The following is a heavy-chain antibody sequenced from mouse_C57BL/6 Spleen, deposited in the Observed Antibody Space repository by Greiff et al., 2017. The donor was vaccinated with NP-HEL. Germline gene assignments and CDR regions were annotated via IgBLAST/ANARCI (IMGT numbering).Heavy chain of an antibody. CDR1: GYSFTSYY. CDR3: AIYDRFSY. V-gene: IGHV1-66*01. CDR2: IYPGSGNT. D-gene: IGHD1-3*01. J-gene: IGHJ3*01. Sequence: VQLQQSGPALVKPGASVKISCKASGYSFTSYYIHWVKQRPGQGLEWIGWIYPGSGNTKSNEKFKGTAPLTADTSSSTAYIHHNSLTYEYAAVYYSAIYDRFSYWGQVTLVTVSA.